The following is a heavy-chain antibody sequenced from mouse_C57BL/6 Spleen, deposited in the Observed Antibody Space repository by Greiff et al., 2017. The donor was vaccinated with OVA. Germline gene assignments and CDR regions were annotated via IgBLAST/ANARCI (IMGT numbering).Heavy chain of an antibody. J-gene: IGHJ4*01. Sequence: VQLQQSGAELVRPGTSVKVSCKASGYAFTNYLIEWVKQRPGQGLEWIGVINPGSGGTNYNEKFKGKATLTADKSSSTAYMQLSSLTSEDSAVYFCARESYAMDYWGQGTSVTVSS. CDR3: ARESYAMDY. CDR1: GYAFTNYL. V-gene: IGHV1-54*01. CDR2: INPGSGGT.